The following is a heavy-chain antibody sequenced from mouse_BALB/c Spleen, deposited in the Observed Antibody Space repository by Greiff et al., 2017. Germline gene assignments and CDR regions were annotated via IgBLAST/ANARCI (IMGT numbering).Heavy chain of an antibody. CDR3: ARQEEADAMDY. CDR1: GFTFSSYG. D-gene: IGHD3-2*02. J-gene: IGHJ4*01. V-gene: IGHV5-6*02. Sequence: EVKLVESGGDLVKPGGSLKLSCAASGFTFSSYGMSWVRQTPDKRLEWVATISSGGSYTYYPDSVKGRFTISRDNAKNTLYLQMSSLKSEDTAMYYCARQEEADAMDYWGQGTSVTVSS. CDR2: ISSGGSYT.